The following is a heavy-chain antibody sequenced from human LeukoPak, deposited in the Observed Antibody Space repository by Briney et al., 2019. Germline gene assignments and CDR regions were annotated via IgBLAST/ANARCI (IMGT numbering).Heavy chain of an antibody. J-gene: IGHJ6*03. CDR1: GFTFSNAW. CDR3: TTASLLYSSSSGYYYYYYMDV. V-gene: IGHV3-15*01. Sequence: GGSLRLSCAASGFTFSNAWMSWARQAPGKGLEWVGRIKSKTDGGTTDYAAPVKGRFTISRDDSKNTLYLQMNSLKTEDTAVYYCTTASLLYSSSSGYYYYYYMDVWGKGTTVTISS. CDR2: IKSKTDGGTT. D-gene: IGHD6-13*01.